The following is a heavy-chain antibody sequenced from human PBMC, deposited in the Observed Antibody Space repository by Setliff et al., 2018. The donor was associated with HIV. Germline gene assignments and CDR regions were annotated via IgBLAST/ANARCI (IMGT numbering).Heavy chain of an antibody. D-gene: IGHD3-16*01. CDR1: GFSFSIYE. Sequence: PGGSLRLSCAASGFSFSIYEMNWVRQAPGKGLEWLSYISSSSGTILYVDSVQGRFTISRDNAKNSVYLQMHSLRVEDTAVYYCAAVPWGHSSLIIDHWGQGTPVTVSS. CDR2: ISSSSGTI. V-gene: IGHV3-48*03. J-gene: IGHJ4*02. CDR3: AAVPWGHSSLIIDH.